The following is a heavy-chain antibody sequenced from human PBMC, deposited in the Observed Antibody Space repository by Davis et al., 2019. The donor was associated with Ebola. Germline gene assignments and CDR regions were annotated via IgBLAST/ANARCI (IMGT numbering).Heavy chain of an antibody. Sequence: PGGSLRLSCAVYGGSFSGYYWSWIRQPPGKGLEWIGEINHSGSTNYNPSLKSRVTISVDTSKNQFSLKLSSVTAADTAVYYCAREGYSSHWGQGTLVTVSS. CDR1: GGSFSGYY. V-gene: IGHV4-34*01. J-gene: IGHJ4*02. D-gene: IGHD6-19*01. CDR3: AREGYSSH. CDR2: INHSGST.